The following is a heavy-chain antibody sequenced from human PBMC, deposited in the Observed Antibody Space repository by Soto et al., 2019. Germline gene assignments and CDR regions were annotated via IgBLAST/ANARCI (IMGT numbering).Heavy chain of an antibody. CDR2: ISWNSGKI. Sequence: PGGSLRLSCTASGFKIDDFAMHWVRQVPGKGLEWVSSISWNSGKIDYAVSVKGRFTVSRDNAKNTLYLQMNSLRAEDTAVYYCAKELVYRYYYYGMDVWGQGTTVTVSS. CDR1: GFKIDDFA. D-gene: IGHD2-2*01. CDR3: AKELVYRYYYYGMDV. J-gene: IGHJ6*02. V-gene: IGHV3-9*01.